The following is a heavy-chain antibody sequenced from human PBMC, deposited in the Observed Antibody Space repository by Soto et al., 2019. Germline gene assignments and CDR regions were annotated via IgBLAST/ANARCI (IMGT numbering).Heavy chain of an antibody. CDR2: ISGSGGST. D-gene: IGHD3-16*01. CDR3: AFQSGGGVTNNYYYGRDV. CDR1: GFTFSSYA. Sequence: GGSLRLSCAASGFTFSSYAMSWVRQAPGKGLEWVSAISGSGGSTYYADSVKGRFTISRDNSKNTLYLQMNSLRAEDTAVYYCAFQSGGGVTNNYYYGRDVWGQGTTVTVSS. V-gene: IGHV3-23*01. J-gene: IGHJ6*02.